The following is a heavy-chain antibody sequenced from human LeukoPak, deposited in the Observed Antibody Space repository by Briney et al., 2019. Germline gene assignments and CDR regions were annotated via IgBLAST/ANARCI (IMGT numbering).Heavy chain of an antibody. CDR3: ARAKRTVTTFYYYYGMDV. Sequence: PGGSLRLSCAASGFTFSSYGMHWVRQAPGKGLEWVAVIWYDGSNKYYADSVKGRFTISRDNSKNTLYLQMNSLRAEDTAVYYCARAKRTVTTFYYYYGMDVWGQGTTVTVSS. V-gene: IGHV3-33*08. J-gene: IGHJ6*02. CDR2: IWYDGSNK. CDR1: GFTFSSYG. D-gene: IGHD4-17*01.